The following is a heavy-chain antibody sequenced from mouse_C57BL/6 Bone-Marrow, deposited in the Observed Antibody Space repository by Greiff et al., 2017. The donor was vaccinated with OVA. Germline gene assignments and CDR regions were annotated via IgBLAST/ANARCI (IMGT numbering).Heavy chain of an antibody. J-gene: IGHJ1*03. CDR3: ARSRSRGYWYFDV. Sequence: VQLKESVAELVRPGASVKLSCTASGFNIKNTYMHWVKQRPEQGLEWIGRIDPANGNTKYAPKFQGKATITADTSSNTAYLQLSSLTSEDTAIYYCARSRSRGYWYFDVWGTGTTVTVSS. CDR2: IDPANGNT. V-gene: IGHV14-3*01. CDR1: GFNIKNTY.